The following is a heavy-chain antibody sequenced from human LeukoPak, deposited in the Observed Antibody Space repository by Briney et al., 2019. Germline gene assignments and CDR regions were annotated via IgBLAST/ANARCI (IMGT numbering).Heavy chain of an antibody. CDR3: ARVKYSSSWYGVGP. CDR2: ISAYNGNT. CDR1: GYTFTSYG. J-gene: IGHJ5*02. Sequence: ASVKVSCKASGYTFTSYGISWVRQAPGQGLEWMGWISAYNGNTNYAQKLQGRVTMTTDTSTSTAYMELRSLRSDDTAVYYCARVKYSSSWYGVGPWGQGTLVTVSS. V-gene: IGHV1-18*01. D-gene: IGHD6-13*01.